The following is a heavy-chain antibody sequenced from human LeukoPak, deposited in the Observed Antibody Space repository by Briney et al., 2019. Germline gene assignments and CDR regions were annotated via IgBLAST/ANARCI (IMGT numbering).Heavy chain of an antibody. V-gene: IGHV3-30*02. CDR3: ARHYDSSGYYFCY. Sequence: PGGSLRLSCAASRFTFSNFNMHWVRQAPGKGLEWVAFILLDGSNTKYADSVKGRFTISRDNSKNTLYLQMNNLRNEDTAVYYCARHYDSSGYYFCYWGQGTLVTVSS. J-gene: IGHJ4*02. CDR2: ILLDGSNT. CDR1: RFTFSNFN. D-gene: IGHD3-22*01.